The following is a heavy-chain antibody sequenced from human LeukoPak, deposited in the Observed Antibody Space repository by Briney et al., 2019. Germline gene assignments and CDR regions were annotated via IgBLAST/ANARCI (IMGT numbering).Heavy chain of an antibody. Sequence: SETLSLTCAVYGGSSSGYYWSWIRQPPGKGLEWIGEINHSGSTNYNPSLKSRVTISVDTSKNQFSLKLSSVTAADTAVYYCARGLYDYVWGSYPTEVGPQIDYWGQGTLVTVSS. V-gene: IGHV4-34*01. J-gene: IGHJ4*02. D-gene: IGHD3-16*02. CDR2: INHSGST. CDR1: GGSSSGYY. CDR3: ARGLYDYVWGSYPTEVGPQIDY.